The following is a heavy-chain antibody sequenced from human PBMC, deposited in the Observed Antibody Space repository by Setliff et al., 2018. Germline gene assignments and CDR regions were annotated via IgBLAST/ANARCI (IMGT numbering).Heavy chain of an antibody. Sequence: GGSLRLSCAASGFTFSSYSMNWVRQAPGKGLEWVSYIGESGNNIHYADSVKGRFTISRDNAKNSLYLQMNSLKTEDTAVYYCTTDNAGVNGDYADYYYYYGLDVWGQGTTVTVSS. CDR1: GFTFSSYS. J-gene: IGHJ6*02. V-gene: IGHV3-48*04. D-gene: IGHD4-17*01. CDR3: TTDNAGVNGDYADYYYYYGLDV. CDR2: IGESGNNI.